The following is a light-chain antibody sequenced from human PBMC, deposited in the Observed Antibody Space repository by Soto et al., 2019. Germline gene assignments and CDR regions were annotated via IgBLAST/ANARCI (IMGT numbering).Light chain of an antibody. CDR3: SSYTGRNSVV. CDR1: GSDFGGFHY. CDR2: EVN. Sequence: QSALTQPASVSGSPGQSITISCTGTGSDFGGFHYVSWYQQHPGKVPKLMIYEVNNRPSGVSNRFSGSKSGNTASLTISGLQAEDEADYYCSSYTGRNSVVFGGGTKLTVL. V-gene: IGLV2-14*01. J-gene: IGLJ2*01.